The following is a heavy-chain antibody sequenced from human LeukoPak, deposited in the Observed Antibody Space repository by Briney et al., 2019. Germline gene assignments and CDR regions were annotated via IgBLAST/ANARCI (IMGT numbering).Heavy chain of an antibody. CDR1: GFTFSSYG. V-gene: IGHV3-30*19. D-gene: IGHD3-22*01. J-gene: IGHJ4*02. CDR3: ATGASAYYYDSSGPY. CDR2: ISYDGSNK. Sequence: PGRSLRLSCAASGFTFSSYGMHWVRQAPGKGPEWVTLISYDGSNKYYADSVKGRFTISRDNSKNTLYLQMNSLRAEDTAVYYCATGASAYYYDSSGPYWGQGTLVTVSS.